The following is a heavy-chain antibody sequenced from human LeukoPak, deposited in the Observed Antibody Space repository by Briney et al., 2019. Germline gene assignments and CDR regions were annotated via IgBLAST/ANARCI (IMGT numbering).Heavy chain of an antibody. J-gene: IGHJ5*02. V-gene: IGHV4-39*01. CDR3: AILSVADTNWFDP. Sequence: SETLSLTCTVSGGSISSSSYYWGWIRQPPGKGLEWIGSIYYSGSTYYNPSLKSRVTISVDTSKNQFSLKLSSVTAADTAVYYCAILSVADTNWFDPWGRGTLVTVSS. CDR2: IYYSGST. CDR1: GGSISSSSYY. D-gene: IGHD6-19*01.